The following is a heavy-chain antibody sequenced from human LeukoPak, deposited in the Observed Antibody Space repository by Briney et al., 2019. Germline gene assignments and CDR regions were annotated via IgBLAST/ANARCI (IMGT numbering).Heavy chain of an antibody. J-gene: IGHJ4*02. V-gene: IGHV3-23*01. D-gene: IGHD3-9*01. Sequence: PGGSLRLSCAASGFTFSSFVMSWVRQAPGKGLEWVSTISDRGDSTYYADSVKGRFTISRDNSKNTLYLQMNSLRAEDTAVYYCAKCTRDWFEDYWGQGTLVTVSS. CDR2: ISDRGDST. CDR1: GFTFSSFV. CDR3: AKCTRDWFEDY.